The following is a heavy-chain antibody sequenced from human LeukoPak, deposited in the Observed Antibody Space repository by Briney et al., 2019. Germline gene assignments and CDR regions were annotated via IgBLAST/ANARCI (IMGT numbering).Heavy chain of an antibody. D-gene: IGHD3-3*01. CDR1: GYTFTGYC. V-gene: IGHV1-2*02. Sequence: ASVKVSCKASGYTFTGYCMHWVRQAPGQGLEWMGWINPNSGGTNYAQKFQGRVTMTRDTSISTAYMELSRLRSDDTAVYYCARDSDPIRFLEWLPSHYWGQGTLVTVSS. CDR2: INPNSGGT. J-gene: IGHJ4*02. CDR3: ARDSDPIRFLEWLPSHY.